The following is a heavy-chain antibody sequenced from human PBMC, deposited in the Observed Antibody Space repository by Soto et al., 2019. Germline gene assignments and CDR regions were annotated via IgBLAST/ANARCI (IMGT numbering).Heavy chain of an antibody. J-gene: IGHJ4*02. D-gene: IGHD4-17*01. CDR3: ARVTYGDYLFDY. CDR1: GGTFSSYA. Sequence: ASVKVSCNASGGTFSSYAISWVRQAPGQGLEWMGGIIPIFGTANSAQKFQGRVTITADESTSTAYMELSSLRSEDTAVYYCARVTYGDYLFDYWGQGTLVTVSS. CDR2: IIPIFGTA. V-gene: IGHV1-69*13.